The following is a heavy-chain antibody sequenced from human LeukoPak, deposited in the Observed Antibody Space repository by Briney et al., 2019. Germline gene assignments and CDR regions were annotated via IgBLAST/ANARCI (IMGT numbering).Heavy chain of an antibody. J-gene: IGHJ6*02. CDR1: GFTFSSYG. CDR3: ARGGGLDV. D-gene: IGHD3-16*01. V-gene: IGHV3-30*03. Sequence: GGSLRLSCAASGFTFSSYGMHWVRQAPGKGLEWVAVISYDGSNKYYADSVKGRFTISRDNSKNTLYLQMNSLRAEDTAVYFCARGGGLDVWGQGATVTVSS. CDR2: ISYDGSNK.